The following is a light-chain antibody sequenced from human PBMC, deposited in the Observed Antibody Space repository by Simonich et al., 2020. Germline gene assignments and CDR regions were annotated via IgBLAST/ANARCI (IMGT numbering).Light chain of an antibody. Sequence: DVVMTQSPLSLPVTLGQPASISCRSSQSLVHSDGNTYLNWLQQRPGQSPRRLIYKVSNRDSGVPDRVSGSGSGTDFTLKISRVEAEDVGVYYCMQGTHWPLTFGGGTKVEIK. CDR2: KVS. CDR1: QSLVHSDGNTY. V-gene: IGKV2-30*02. CDR3: MQGTHWPLT. J-gene: IGKJ4*01.